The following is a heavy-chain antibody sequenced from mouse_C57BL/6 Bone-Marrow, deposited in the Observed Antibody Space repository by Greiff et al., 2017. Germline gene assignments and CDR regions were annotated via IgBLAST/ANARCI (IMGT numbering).Heavy chain of an antibody. CDR2: INPNNGGT. D-gene: IGHD1-1*01. CDR1: GYTFTDYN. CDR3: ARRCSTVVATKLDYFDY. J-gene: IGHJ2*01. Sequence: VQLKESGPELVKPGASVKIPCKASGYTFTDYNMDWVKQSHGKSLEWIGDINPNNGGTIYNQKFKGKATLTVDKSSSTAYMELRSLTSEDTAVYYCARRCSTVVATKLDYFDYWGQGTTLTVSS. V-gene: IGHV1-18*01.